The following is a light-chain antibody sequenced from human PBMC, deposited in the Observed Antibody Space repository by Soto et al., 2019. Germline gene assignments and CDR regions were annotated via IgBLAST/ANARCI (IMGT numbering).Light chain of an antibody. CDR2: EGN. V-gene: IGLV2-23*01. J-gene: IGLJ2*01. CDR1: SSDVGTYNL. Sequence: QSALTQPASVSGYPGQSITISCTGTSSDVGTYNLVTWYQQHPGKAPKLIIYEGNKRPSGVSNRFSASKSGNTASLTISGLQDDDEADYYCCSYAPSRSLLFGGGTKLTVL. CDR3: CSYAPSRSLL.